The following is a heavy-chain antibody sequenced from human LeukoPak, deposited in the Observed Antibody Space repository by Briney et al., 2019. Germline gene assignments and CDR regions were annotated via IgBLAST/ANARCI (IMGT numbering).Heavy chain of an antibody. V-gene: IGHV3-30*03. CDR3: AHSKAVAGFGAFDY. CDR2: LSYDGSDK. Sequence: GGSLRLSCAGSGFPSSSVGMHWVRPAPSNVLGWGAVLSYDGSDKNYAASAKDRFTISRDNSKNTLYLHMNSLRAQDTDIYYCAHSKAVAGFGAFDYWGQGTLVTVSS. J-gene: IGHJ4*02. D-gene: IGHD6-19*01. CDR1: GFPSSSVG.